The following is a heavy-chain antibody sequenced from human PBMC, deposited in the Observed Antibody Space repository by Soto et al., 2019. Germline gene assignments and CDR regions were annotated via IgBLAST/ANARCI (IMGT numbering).Heavy chain of an antibody. CDR3: ARVAYLTARYFDY. CDR1: GGTFSSYA. J-gene: IGHJ4*02. CDR2: IIPIFGTA. Sequence: SVKVSCKASGGTFSSYAISWVRQAPGQGLEWMGGIIPIFGTANYAQKFQGRVTITADESTSTAYMELSSLRSEDTAVYYCARVAYLTARYFDYWGQGTLVTVSS. D-gene: IGHD6-6*01. V-gene: IGHV1-69*13.